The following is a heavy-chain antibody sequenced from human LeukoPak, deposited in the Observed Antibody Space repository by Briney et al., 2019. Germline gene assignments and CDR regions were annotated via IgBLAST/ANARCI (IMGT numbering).Heavy chain of an antibody. V-gene: IGHV3-11*06. CDR3: ARDLGYSSSVHDAFDI. CDR1: GFTFSDYY. D-gene: IGHD6-13*01. Sequence: GGSLRLSCAASGFTFSDYYMSWIRQAPGKGLEWVSYISSSSSYTNYADSVKGRFTISRDNAKNSLYLQMNSLRAEDTAVYYCARDLGYSSSVHDAFDIWGQGTMVTVSS. J-gene: IGHJ3*02. CDR2: ISSSSSYT.